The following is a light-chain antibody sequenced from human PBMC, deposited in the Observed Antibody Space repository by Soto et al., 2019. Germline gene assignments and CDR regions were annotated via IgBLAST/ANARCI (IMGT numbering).Light chain of an antibody. V-gene: IGKV3-15*01. Sequence: EILMTQSPVTLSVSPGESATLSCRASQSVAYNLAWYQQKPGQAPRLLIYGASTRATDIPARFSGRGFGTEFTLTINSLQSEDFAVYYCQQYNDWPPYTFGQGTKLHIK. J-gene: IGKJ2*01. CDR3: QQYNDWPPYT. CDR1: QSVAYN. CDR2: GAS.